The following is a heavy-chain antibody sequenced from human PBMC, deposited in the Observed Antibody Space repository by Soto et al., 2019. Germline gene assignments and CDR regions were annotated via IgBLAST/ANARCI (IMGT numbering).Heavy chain of an antibody. CDR1: GFTFSTYA. D-gene: IGHD3-3*01. Sequence: EVQLLESGGGLVQPGGSLRLSCAASGFTFSTYAMSWVRQAPGKGLECGSSINKNGGSTFYADSVKGRFTISRANSKATLFLQMNSLRAEDTALYYCAKRPSYDFVNWGQGTLVTVSS. CDR3: AKRPSYDFVN. J-gene: IGHJ4*02. V-gene: IGHV3-23*01. CDR2: INKNGGST.